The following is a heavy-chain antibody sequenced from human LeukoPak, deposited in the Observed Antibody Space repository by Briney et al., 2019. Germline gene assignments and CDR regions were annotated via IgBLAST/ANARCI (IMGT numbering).Heavy chain of an antibody. Sequence: SETLSLTCAVYGGSSSGYYWSWIREPPGEGLGWIGEINHSGSTPYTPSPKSRVTISVDTSKNQFSLKLSSVTAADTAVYYCAREDRNYYDSSGYYYLNYYYYYGMDVWGQGTTVTVSS. CDR1: GGSSSGYY. CDR3: AREDRNYYDSSGYYYLNYYYYYGMDV. J-gene: IGHJ6*02. D-gene: IGHD3-22*01. CDR2: INHSGST. V-gene: IGHV4-34*01.